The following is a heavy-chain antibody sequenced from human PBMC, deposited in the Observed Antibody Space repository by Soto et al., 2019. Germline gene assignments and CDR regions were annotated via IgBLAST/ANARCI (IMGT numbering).Heavy chain of an antibody. J-gene: IGHJ6*02. CDR3: ARDPQHSLAGYYYGMDV. CDR2: ISSSGSTI. CDR1: GFTFSDYY. Sequence: QVQLVESGGGLVKPGGSLRLSCAASGFTFSDYYMSWIRQAPGKGLEWVSYISSSGSTIYYADSVKGRFTISRDNAKNSLYLQINSLRAEDTAVYYCARDPQHSLAGYYYGMDVWGQGTTVTGSS. V-gene: IGHV3-11*01. D-gene: IGHD2-21*01.